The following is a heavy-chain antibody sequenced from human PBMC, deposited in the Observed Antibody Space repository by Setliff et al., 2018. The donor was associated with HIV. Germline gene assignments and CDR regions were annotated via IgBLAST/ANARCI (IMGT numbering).Heavy chain of an antibody. CDR3: ARERLRFLEWLPLDY. D-gene: IGHD3-3*01. J-gene: IGHJ4*02. CDR1: GFTFSTYR. CDR2: INSDGSSI. Sequence: GGSLRLSCAASGFTFSTYRMNWVRQAPGKGLVWVSRINSDGSSISYADSVKGRFTISRDNSKNTLYLQMNSLRAEDTAVYYCARERLRFLEWLPLDYWGQGTLVTVSS. V-gene: IGHV3-74*01.